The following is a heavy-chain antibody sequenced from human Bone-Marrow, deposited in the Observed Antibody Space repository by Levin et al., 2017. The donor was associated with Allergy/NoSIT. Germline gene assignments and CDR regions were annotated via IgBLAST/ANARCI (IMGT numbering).Heavy chain of an antibody. Sequence: GESLKISCAASGFTFSGSAMHWVRQASGKGLEWVGRIRDKANSYATEYAASVKGRFTISRDDSKNTAYLQMNSLKTEDTAVYYCTTPLTGLRHAFDLWGQGTMVTVSS. J-gene: IGHJ3*01. CDR2: IRDKANSYAT. V-gene: IGHV3-73*01. D-gene: IGHD7-27*01. CDR3: TTPLTGLRHAFDL. CDR1: GFTFSGSA.